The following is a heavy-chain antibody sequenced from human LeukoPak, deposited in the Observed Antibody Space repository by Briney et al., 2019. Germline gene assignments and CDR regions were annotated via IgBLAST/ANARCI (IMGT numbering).Heavy chain of an antibody. V-gene: IGHV3-7*01. D-gene: IGHD6-19*01. CDR3: AKTVAGYYYYGMDV. Sequence: GGSLRLPCAASGFTFTNDFMTWVRQAPGKGLEWVANMKVDGSDIHYVDSVKGRFTISSDNARNSLYLQMNSLRAEDTAVYYCAKTVAGYYYYGMDVWGQGTTVTVSS. J-gene: IGHJ6*02. CDR2: MKVDGSDI. CDR1: GFTFTNDF.